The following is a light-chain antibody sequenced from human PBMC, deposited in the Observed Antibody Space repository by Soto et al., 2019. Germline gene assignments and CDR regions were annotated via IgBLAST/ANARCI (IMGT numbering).Light chain of an antibody. J-gene: IGLJ2*01. CDR2: EGS. V-gene: IGLV2-8*01. CDR1: SSDVGGYNY. CDR3: SSYAGSNNVV. Sequence: QSALTQPPSASGSPGQSVTISCTGTSSDVGGYNYVSWYQQHPGKAPKLMIYEGSQRPLGVPARFSGSKSVNTTSLTVSGLQAEDEADSYCSSYAGSNNVVFGGGTKLTVL.